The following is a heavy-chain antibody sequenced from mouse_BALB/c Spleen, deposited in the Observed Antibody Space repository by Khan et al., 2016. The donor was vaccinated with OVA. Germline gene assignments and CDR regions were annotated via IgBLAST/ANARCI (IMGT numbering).Heavy chain of an antibody. Sequence: VQLQQSGTVLARPGASVKMSCKASGYTFTNYWMHWVKQRPGQGLEWIGTIYPGNSDTNYNQKFTGKAKLTAVTSTSTAYMEFSSLTNEDSAVYYCARNGFGNYEIWDYWGQGTTLTVSS. CDR2: IYPGNSDT. CDR1: GYTFTNYW. D-gene: IGHD2-1*01. V-gene: IGHV1-5*01. CDR3: ARNGFGNYEIWDY. J-gene: IGHJ2*01.